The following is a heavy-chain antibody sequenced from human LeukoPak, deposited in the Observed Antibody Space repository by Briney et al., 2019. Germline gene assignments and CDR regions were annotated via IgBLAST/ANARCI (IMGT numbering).Heavy chain of an antibody. CDR1: GFTFSSYW. Sequence: PGGSLRLSCAASGFTFSSYWMSWVRQAPGKGLEWVSVIYSGGSTYYADSVKGRFTISRDNSKNTLYLQMNSLRAEDTAVYYCARSTPYYYMDVWGKGTTVTISS. CDR2: IYSGGST. CDR3: ARSTPYYYMDV. V-gene: IGHV3-66*01. J-gene: IGHJ6*03. D-gene: IGHD2-2*01.